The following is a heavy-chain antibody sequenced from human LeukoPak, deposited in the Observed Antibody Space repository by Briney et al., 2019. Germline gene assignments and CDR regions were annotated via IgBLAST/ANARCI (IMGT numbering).Heavy chain of an antibody. CDR2: IYYSGST. J-gene: IGHJ3*02. V-gene: IGHV4-31*03. Sequence: SETLSLTCTVSGGSISSGGYYWSWIRQHPGKGLEWIGYIYYSGSTYYNPSLKSRVTISVDTSKNQFSLKLSSVTAADTAVYYCARDSIAAAGSDAFDIWGQGIMVTVSS. D-gene: IGHD6-13*01. CDR3: ARDSIAAAGSDAFDI. CDR1: GGSISSGGYY.